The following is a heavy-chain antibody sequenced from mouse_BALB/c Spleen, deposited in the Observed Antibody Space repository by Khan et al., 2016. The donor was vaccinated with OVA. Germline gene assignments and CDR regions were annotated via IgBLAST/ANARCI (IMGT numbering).Heavy chain of an antibody. V-gene: IGHV2-6-1*01. D-gene: IGHD2-10*01. CDR2: IWSDGST. CDR3: ARQPYYHYYVMDY. Sequence: QVQLKESGPGLVAPSQSLSITCTISGFSLTSYGVHWLRQPPGKGLEWLVVIWSDGSTASNSALNSRLSISTDNSKSQVFLKMNSLQTDDTAMDYCARQPYYHYYVMDYWGQGTSVTVSS. J-gene: IGHJ4*01. CDR1: GFSLTSYG.